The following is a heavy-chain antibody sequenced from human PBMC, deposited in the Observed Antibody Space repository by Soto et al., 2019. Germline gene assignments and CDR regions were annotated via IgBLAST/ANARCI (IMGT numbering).Heavy chain of an antibody. V-gene: IGHV4-31*03. CDR2: IYYSGST. Sequence: PSETLSLTCTVSGGSISSGGYYWSWIRQHPGKGLEWIGYIYYSGSTYYNPSLKSRVTISVDTSKNQFSLKLSSVTAADTAVYYCARAPAAAIGILDYWGQGTLVTVSS. J-gene: IGHJ4*02. CDR1: GGSISSGGYY. D-gene: IGHD6-13*01. CDR3: ARAPAAAIGILDY.